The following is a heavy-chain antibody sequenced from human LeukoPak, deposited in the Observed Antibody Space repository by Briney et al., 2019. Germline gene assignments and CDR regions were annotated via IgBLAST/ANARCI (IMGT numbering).Heavy chain of an antibody. Sequence: GGSLRLSCAASGFTFSSYWMNWVRQAPGKGLEWVSLIYSAGSTYYADSVKGRFTVSRDNSKKTLYLQMNSLRAEDTAVYYCTRGGYIYGYLDAFDVWGQGTMVTVSS. CDR3: TRGGYIYGYLDAFDV. CDR1: GFTFSSYW. V-gene: IGHV3-53*01. J-gene: IGHJ3*01. CDR2: IYSAGST. D-gene: IGHD5-18*01.